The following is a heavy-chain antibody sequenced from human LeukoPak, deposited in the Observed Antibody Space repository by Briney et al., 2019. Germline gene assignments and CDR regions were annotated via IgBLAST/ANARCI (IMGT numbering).Heavy chain of an antibody. J-gene: IGHJ4*02. Sequence: PSETLSLTSTVSGGSISSGGYYWSWIRQHPGKGLEWIGYISYSGSTYYNPSLKSRVTISVDTSKNQFSLKLSSVTAADTAVYYCARAGEYGSAWPRGPLVDYWGQGTLVTVSS. CDR1: GGSISSGGYY. CDR2: ISYSGST. V-gene: IGHV4-31*03. CDR3: ARAGEYGSAWPRGPLVDY. D-gene: IGHD6-19*01.